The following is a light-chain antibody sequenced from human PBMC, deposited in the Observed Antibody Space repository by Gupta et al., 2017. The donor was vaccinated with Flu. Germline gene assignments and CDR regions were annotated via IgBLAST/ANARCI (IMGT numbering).Light chain of an antibody. CDR2: DDS. V-gene: IGLV3-21*02. CDR1: NLGSKS. CDR3: QVWDSSSDHWV. J-gene: IGLJ3*02. Sequence: SYVLTQPPSVSVAPGQTARITCGGNNLGSKSVHWYQQKPGQAPVLVFYDDSDRPSGIPERFSGSNSGSTATLTTSRVEAGEEADYYCQVWDSSSDHWVFGGGTKLTVL.